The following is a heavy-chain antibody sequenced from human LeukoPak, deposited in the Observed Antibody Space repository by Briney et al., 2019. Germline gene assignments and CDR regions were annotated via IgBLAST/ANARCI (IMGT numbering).Heavy chain of an antibody. J-gene: IGHJ4*02. D-gene: IGHD3-3*02. V-gene: IGHV4-59*01. CDR2: IYYSGST. CDR1: GGSISSYY. CDR3: ARDRILYY. Sequence: SETLSLTCTVSGGSISSYYWSWIRQPPGKGLEWIGYIYYSGSTNYNPSLRSRVTISVDTSKNQFSLKLSTVTAADTAVYYCARDRILYYWGQGTLVTVSS.